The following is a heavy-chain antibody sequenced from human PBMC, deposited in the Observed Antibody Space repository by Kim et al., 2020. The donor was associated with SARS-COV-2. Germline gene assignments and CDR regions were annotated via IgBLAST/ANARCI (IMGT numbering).Heavy chain of an antibody. J-gene: IGHJ4*02. CDR3: AKATLGDTAMVVFDY. D-gene: IGHD5-18*01. CDR1: GFTFSSYA. V-gene: IGHV3-33*06. Sequence: GGSLRLSCAASGFTFSSYAMHWVRQAPGKGLEWVAVIWYDGSNKYYADSVKGRFTISRDNSKNTLYLQMNSLRAEDTAVYYCAKATLGDTAMVVFDYWGQGTLVTVSS. CDR2: IWYDGSNK.